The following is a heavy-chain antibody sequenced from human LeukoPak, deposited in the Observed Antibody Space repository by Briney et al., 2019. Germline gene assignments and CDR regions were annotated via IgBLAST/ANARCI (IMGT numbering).Heavy chain of an antibody. CDR3: AREFGHNRWYFDY. Sequence: GRSLRLSCAASGFTFRTYSIHWVRQAPGKGLEWVTVVSADGRTQLYSDSVKGRFTVSRDSSLNTLHLQMNSLKTEDTVVYYCAREFGHNRWYFDYWGQGALVTVSS. J-gene: IGHJ4*02. D-gene: IGHD5-24*01. CDR1: GFTFRTYS. CDR2: VSADGRTQ. V-gene: IGHV3-30*03.